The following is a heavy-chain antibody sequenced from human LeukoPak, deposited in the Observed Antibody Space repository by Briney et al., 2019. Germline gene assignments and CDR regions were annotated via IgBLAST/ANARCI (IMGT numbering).Heavy chain of an antibody. CDR3: ARGTWIQLWLTTYDAFDI. CDR2: INHSGST. Sequence: PSETLSLTCAVYGGSFSGYYWSWIRQPPGKGLEWIGEINHSGSTNYNPSLKSRVTISVDTSKNQFSLKLSSVTAADTAVYYCARGTWIQLWLTTYDAFDIWGQGTMVTVSS. D-gene: IGHD5-18*01. V-gene: IGHV4-34*01. J-gene: IGHJ3*02. CDR1: GGSFSGYY.